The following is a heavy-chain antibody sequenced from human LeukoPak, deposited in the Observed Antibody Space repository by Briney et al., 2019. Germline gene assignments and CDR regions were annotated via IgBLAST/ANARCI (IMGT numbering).Heavy chain of an antibody. D-gene: IGHD3-22*01. CDR2: IYHSGST. CDR3: ARGDFDYDSSGSYDY. J-gene: IGHJ4*02. Sequence: SQTLSLTCAVSGGSISSGGYSWSWIQQPPGKGLEWIGYIYHSGSTYYNPSLKSRVTISVDRSKNQFSLKLSSVTAADTAVYYCARGDFDYDSSGSYDYWGQGTLVTVSS. V-gene: IGHV4-30-2*01. CDR1: GGSISSGGYS.